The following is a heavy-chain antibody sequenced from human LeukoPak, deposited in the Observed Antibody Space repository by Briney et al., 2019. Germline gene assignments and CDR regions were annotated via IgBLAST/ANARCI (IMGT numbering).Heavy chain of an antibody. D-gene: IGHD3-3*01. V-gene: IGHV3-48*03. CDR2: IRSSGSTI. J-gene: IGHJ6*02. Sequence: GRSLRLSCAASGFTFSSYEMNWVREAPGQGPEWVSYIRSSGSTIYYADSVKGRFTISRDNAKNSLSLQMNSLRAEDTAVYYCARERFLEWLFYYAMDVWGQGTTVTVS. CDR1: GFTFSSYE. CDR3: ARERFLEWLFYYAMDV.